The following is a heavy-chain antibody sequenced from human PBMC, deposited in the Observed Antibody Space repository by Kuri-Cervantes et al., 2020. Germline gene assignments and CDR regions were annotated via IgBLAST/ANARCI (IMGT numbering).Heavy chain of an antibody. CDR2: INPSGGST. V-gene: IGHV1-46*01. CDR1: GYTFTSYY. D-gene: IGHD6-13*01. CDR3: ARGLRSEQQLTAYGMDV. Sequence: ASVKVSCKASGYTFTSYYMHRVRQAPGQGLEWMGIINPSGGSTSYAQKFQGRVTMTRDTSTSTVYMELSSLRSEDTAVYYCARGLRSEQQLTAYGMDVWGQGTTVTVSS. J-gene: IGHJ6*02.